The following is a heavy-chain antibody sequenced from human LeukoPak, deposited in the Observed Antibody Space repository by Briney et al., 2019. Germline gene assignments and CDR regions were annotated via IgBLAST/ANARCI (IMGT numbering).Heavy chain of an antibody. CDR3: ARGPRGVYCSSTSRYTSPLLDFDY. J-gene: IGHJ4*02. CDR1: RYPLTVYY. Sequence: ASVNLFCDVSRYPLTVYYMHGVRQAPGQGLEWMVWINHNRGGTLYGQKFQGRVTMTRDTSISTACMELRRLRSDETAVYYCARGPRGVYCSSTSRYTSPLLDFDYCGQGSLVTVS. V-gene: IGHV1-2*02. CDR2: INHNRGGT. D-gene: IGHD2-2*02.